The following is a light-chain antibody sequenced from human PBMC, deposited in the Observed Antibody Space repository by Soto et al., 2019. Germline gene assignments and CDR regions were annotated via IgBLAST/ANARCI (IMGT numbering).Light chain of an antibody. V-gene: IGLV2-14*01. CDR1: SRYVGGYNY. CDR3: SSYVSSSTFVV. J-gene: IGLJ2*01. Sequence: QSALTQPASVSGSPGQSITISCTGTSRYVGGYNYVSWHQQHPGKAPQVIITEVSNRPSGVSNRSSGYKSGQTASLNISGLQAEDEADYYGSSYVSSSTFVVFGGGTKLTVL. CDR2: EVS.